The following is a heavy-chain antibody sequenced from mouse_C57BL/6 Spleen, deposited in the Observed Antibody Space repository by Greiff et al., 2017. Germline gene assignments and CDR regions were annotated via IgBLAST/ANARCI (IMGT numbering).Heavy chain of an antibody. CDR1: GFNIKDDY. J-gene: IGHJ4*01. Sequence: VQLQQSGAELVRPGASVKLSCTASGFNIKDDYMHWVKLRPEQGLEWIGWIDPENGDTEYASKFQGKATITADTSSNTAYLQLSSLTSEDTAVYYCTTRGSYYAMDYWGQGTSVTVSS. CDR3: TTRGSYYAMDY. CDR2: IDPENGDT. V-gene: IGHV14-4*01.